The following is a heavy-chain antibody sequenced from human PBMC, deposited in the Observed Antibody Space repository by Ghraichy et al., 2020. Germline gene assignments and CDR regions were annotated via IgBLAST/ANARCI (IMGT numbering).Heavy chain of an antibody. Sequence: GGSLRLSCAASGFTFSNYAMNWVRQAPGKGLEWVSGIIGDGGTTFHADSVRGRFTISRDNFKNTLYLQMNSLRVEDTAVYYCAKGYGMDVWGQGTTVTVSS. J-gene: IGHJ6*02. D-gene: IGHD3-10*01. CDR2: IIGDGGTT. CDR3: AKGYGMDV. CDR1: GFTFSNYA. V-gene: IGHV3-23*01.